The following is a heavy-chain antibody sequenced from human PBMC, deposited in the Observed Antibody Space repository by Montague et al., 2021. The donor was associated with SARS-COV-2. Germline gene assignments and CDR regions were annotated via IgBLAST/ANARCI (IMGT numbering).Heavy chain of an antibody. V-gene: IGHV4-61*02. CDR2: IYTSGST. CDR1: GGSISSGGYY. Sequence: TLSLTCTVSGGSISSGGYYWSWIRQPAGKGLEWIGRIYTSGSTNYNPSLKSRVTISVDTSKNQFSLKLSSVTAADTAVYYCASLTLGYCSSTSCYGDWFDPWGQGTLVTVSS. D-gene: IGHD2-2*01. CDR3: ASLTLGYCSSTSCYGDWFDP. J-gene: IGHJ5*02.